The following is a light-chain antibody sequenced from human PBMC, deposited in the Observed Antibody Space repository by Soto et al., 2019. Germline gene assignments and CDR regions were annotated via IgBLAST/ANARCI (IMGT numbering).Light chain of an antibody. CDR2: AAS. Sequence: DIQMTQSPSSLSASVGDRVTITCRASQSISSYLNWYQQKPGKAPKLLIYAASSLQSGVPSRFSGSGSATEFTLTISTLQPLDYATSYVQQSYSTPIFTFGPGTKVDIK. CDR1: QSISSY. CDR3: QQSYSTPIFT. V-gene: IGKV1-39*01. J-gene: IGKJ3*01.